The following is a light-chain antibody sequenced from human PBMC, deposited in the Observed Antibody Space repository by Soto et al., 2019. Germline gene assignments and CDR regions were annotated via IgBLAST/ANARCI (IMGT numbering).Light chain of an antibody. CDR2: KAS. V-gene: IGKV1-5*03. J-gene: IGKJ1*01. Sequence: IQMTQSPSTLSGSVVDRVTITCRASQSFSSWLAGYQQKPGKAPKLLIYKASSLQRGVPSRFSGSGSGTEFTLTISSLQPDDFATYYCQQYNSFPWTFGQGTKVDIK. CDR3: QQYNSFPWT. CDR1: QSFSSW.